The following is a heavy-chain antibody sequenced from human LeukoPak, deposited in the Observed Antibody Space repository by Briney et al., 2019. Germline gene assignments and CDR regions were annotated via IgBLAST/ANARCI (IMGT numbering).Heavy chain of an antibody. D-gene: IGHD3-22*01. J-gene: IGHJ4*02. V-gene: IGHV3-48*03. Sequence: GGSLRLSCAASGFTFSSYEMNWVRQAPGRGLEWVSYISSSGSTIYYADSVKGRFTISRDNAKNSLYLQMNSLRAEDTAVYYCAARGGGSSGYYWDYWGQGTLVTVSS. CDR1: GFTFSSYE. CDR2: ISSSGSTI. CDR3: AARGGGSSGYYWDY.